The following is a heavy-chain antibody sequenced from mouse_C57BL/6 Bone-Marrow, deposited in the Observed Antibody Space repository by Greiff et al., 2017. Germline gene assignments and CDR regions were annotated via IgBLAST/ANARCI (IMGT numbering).Heavy chain of an antibody. CDR1: GYTFTSYG. D-gene: IGHD1-1*01. Sequence: VKLQESGAELARPGASVKLSCKASGYTFTSYGISWVKQRTGQSLEWIGEIYPRSGNTYYNEKFKGKATLTADKSSSTAYMELRSLTSEDSAVYFCARGHYGSRYFDVWGTGTTVTVSS. J-gene: IGHJ1*03. CDR3: ARGHYGSRYFDV. V-gene: IGHV1-81*01. CDR2: IYPRSGNT.